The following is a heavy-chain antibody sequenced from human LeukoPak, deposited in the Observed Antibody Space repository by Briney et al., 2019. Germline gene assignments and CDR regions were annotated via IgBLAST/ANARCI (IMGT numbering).Heavy chain of an antibody. D-gene: IGHD3-16*01. CDR1: GFTFTDYP. CDR3: ARDQRFAFDY. Sequence: GGSLRLSCAASGFTFTDYPMNWVRQAPGRGLEWVANIRTSTASAYNTNYADSVQARVIISRDDAKKTLYLHMNGLRDDDTAVYYCARDQRFAFDYWGQGILVTVSS. J-gene: IGHJ4*02. V-gene: IGHV3-48*02. CDR2: IRTSTASAYNT.